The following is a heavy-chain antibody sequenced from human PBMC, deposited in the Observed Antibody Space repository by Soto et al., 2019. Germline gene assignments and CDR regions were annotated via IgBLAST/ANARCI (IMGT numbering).Heavy chain of an antibody. D-gene: IGHD1-1*01. J-gene: IGHJ5*02. Sequence: EVQLVESGGGLVQPGGSLRLSCAASGFTFSSYSMNWVRQAPGKGLEWVSYISSSSSTIYYADSVKGRFTISRDNAKNSLYLQMNSLRDEDTAVYYCAREWNPLNWFDPWGQGTLVTVAS. CDR3: AREWNPLNWFDP. V-gene: IGHV3-48*02. CDR1: GFTFSSYS. CDR2: ISSSSSTI.